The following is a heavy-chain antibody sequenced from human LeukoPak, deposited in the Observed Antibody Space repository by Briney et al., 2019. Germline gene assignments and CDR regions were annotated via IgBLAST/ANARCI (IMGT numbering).Heavy chain of an antibody. J-gene: IGHJ4*02. V-gene: IGHV1-3*01. CDR1: GYTFTSHA. CDR2: INAGNGNT. D-gene: IGHD1-26*01. CDR3: ARGVNWELLHFDY. Sequence: GASVKVSCKASGYTFTSHAMHWVRQAPGQRLEWMGWINAGNGNTKYSQKFQGRVTITRDTSASTAYMELSSLRSEDTAVYYCARGVNWELLHFDYWGQGTLVTVSS.